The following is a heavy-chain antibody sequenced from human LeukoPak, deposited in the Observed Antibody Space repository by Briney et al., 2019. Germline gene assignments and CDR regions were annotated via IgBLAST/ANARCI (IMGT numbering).Heavy chain of an antibody. CDR2: IYYSGST. J-gene: IGHJ6*02. Sequence: SETPSLTCTVSGGSISSSSYYWGWIRQPPGKGLEWIGCIYYSGSTYYNPSLKSRVTISVDTSKNQFSLKLSSVTAADTAVYYCASLYWSGGSCSWNYYYYGMDVWGQGTTVTVSS. V-gene: IGHV4-39*01. CDR1: GGSISSSSYY. D-gene: IGHD2-15*01. CDR3: ASLYWSGGSCSWNYYYYGMDV.